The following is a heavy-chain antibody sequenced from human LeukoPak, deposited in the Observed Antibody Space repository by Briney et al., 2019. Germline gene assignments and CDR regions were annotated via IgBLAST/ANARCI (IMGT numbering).Heavy chain of an antibody. D-gene: IGHD3-9*01. V-gene: IGHV4-38-2*02. Sequence: SETLSLTCSVSGNSISSGHYWGWIRQTPGKGLEWIGSIYLSGTTYYNPSLKSRVTISVDTSKNQISLKLSSVTAGDTAVYFCARIFILSGFSSYFDHWGQGTLVTVSS. J-gene: IGHJ4*02. CDR2: IYLSGTT. CDR3: ARIFILSGFSSYFDH. CDR1: GNSISSGHY.